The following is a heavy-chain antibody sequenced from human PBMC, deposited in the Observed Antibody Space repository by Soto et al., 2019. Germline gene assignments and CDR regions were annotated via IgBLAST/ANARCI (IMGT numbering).Heavy chain of an antibody. CDR2: INPNSGGT. D-gene: IGHD2-8*01. J-gene: IGHJ5*02. V-gene: IGHV1-2*02. Sequence: GASVKVSCKASGYTFTGYYMHWVRQAPGQGLEWMGWINPNSGGTNYAQKFQGRVTMTRDTSISTAYMELSRLRSDDTAVYYCARELSGHCTNGVCLKWFDPWGQGTLVTVSS. CDR3: ARELSGHCTNGVCLKWFDP. CDR1: GYTFTGYY.